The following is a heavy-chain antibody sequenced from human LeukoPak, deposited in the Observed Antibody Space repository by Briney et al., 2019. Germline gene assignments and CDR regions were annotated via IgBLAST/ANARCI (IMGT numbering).Heavy chain of an antibody. CDR3: TTDSLGWAENCYYYYMDV. CDR2: IKSKFDGGTS. CDR1: GFSFNNAW. Sequence: GGSLRLSCAASGFSFNNAWMSWVRQAPGKGLEWVGRIKSKFDGGTSDYAAPVKGRITISRDDSKNTLYLQINSLKTEDTAVYYCTTDSLGWAENCYYYYMDVWGKGTTVTVSS. J-gene: IGHJ6*03. D-gene: IGHD6-19*01. V-gene: IGHV3-15*01.